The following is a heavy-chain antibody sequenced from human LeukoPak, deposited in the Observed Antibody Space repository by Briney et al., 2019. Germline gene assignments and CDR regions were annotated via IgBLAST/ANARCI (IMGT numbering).Heavy chain of an antibody. Sequence: ASVKVSCKASGYTFTSYDINWVRQAPGQGLEWMGWMNPNSGNTGYAQKFQGRVTMTRNTSISTAYMELSSLRSEDTAVYYCARGQRIAVAGTGRYYYYTDVWGKGTTVTVSS. V-gene: IGHV1-8*01. J-gene: IGHJ6*03. D-gene: IGHD6-19*01. CDR2: MNPNSGNT. CDR3: ARGQRIAVAGTGRYYYYTDV. CDR1: GYTFTSYD.